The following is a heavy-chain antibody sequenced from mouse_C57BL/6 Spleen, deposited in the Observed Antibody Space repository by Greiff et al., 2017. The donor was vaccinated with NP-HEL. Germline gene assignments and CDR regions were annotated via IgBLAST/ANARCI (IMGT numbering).Heavy chain of an antibody. Sequence: EVNVVESGGGLVKPGGSLKLSCAASGFTFSSYAMSWVRQTPEKRLEWVATISDGGSYTYYPDNVKGRFTISRDNAKNNLYLQMSHLKSEDTAMYYCARDRAGSYAMDYWGQGTSVTVSS. V-gene: IGHV5-4*01. CDR2: ISDGGSYT. D-gene: IGHD4-1*01. CDR1: GFTFSSYA. J-gene: IGHJ4*01. CDR3: ARDRAGSYAMDY.